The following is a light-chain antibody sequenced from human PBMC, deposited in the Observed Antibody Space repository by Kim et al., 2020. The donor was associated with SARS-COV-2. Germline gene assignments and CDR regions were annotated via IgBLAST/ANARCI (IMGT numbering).Light chain of an antibody. V-gene: IGLV2-23*02. Sequence: GQSITISCTGTSSDVGSYNLVSWYQQHPGKAPKLMIYEVSERPSGVSNRFSGSKSGNTASLTISGFQAEDEADYYCCSYAGSSTLVFGGGTKLTVL. CDR3: CSYAGSSTLV. CDR1: SSDVGSYNL. CDR2: EVS. J-gene: IGLJ3*02.